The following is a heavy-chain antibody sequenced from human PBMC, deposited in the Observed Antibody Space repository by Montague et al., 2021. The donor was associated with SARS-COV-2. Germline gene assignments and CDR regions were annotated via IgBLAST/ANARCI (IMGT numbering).Heavy chain of an antibody. D-gene: IGHD3-3*01. Sequence: SLRLSCAASGFTFSSYAMRWVRQAPGKGPEWVAVISYDGSNKYYADSVKGRFTISRDNSKNTLYLQMNSLRAEDTAVYYCARDTRGFWSGFGYYYYMDVWGKGTTVTVSS. CDR2: ISYDGSNK. J-gene: IGHJ6*03. CDR1: GFTFSSYA. CDR3: ARDTRGFWSGFGYYYYMDV. V-gene: IGHV3-30*04.